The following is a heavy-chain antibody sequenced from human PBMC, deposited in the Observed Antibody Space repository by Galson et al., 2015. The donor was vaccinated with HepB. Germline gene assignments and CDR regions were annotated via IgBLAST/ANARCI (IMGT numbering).Heavy chain of an antibody. Sequence: SLRLSCAASGFTFGDYAMAWFRQAPGKGLEWVGFIRGKAHGGTTEYAASVKGRFTISRDDSKSIAYLQMNSLKTEDTAVYYCTRPLSTTSYYCYGVDVWGQGTPVTVSS. CDR2: IRGKAHGGTT. CDR3: TRPLSTTSYYCYGVDV. D-gene: IGHD1-1*01. J-gene: IGHJ6*02. CDR1: GFTFGDYA. V-gene: IGHV3-49*03.